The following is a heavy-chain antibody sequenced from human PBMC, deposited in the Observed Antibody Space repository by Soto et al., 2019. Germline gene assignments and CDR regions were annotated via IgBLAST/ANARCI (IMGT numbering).Heavy chain of an antibody. V-gene: IGHV4-31*03. J-gene: IGHJ3*02. CDR3: AMEGETPLTSGSRAFDI. Sequence: QVQLQESGPGLVKPSQTLSLTCTVSGGSISSGGYYWSWIRQHPGKGLEWIGYIYYSGSTYYNPSLKSRVTITVDTSKNQFSLKLSAVTAADTAVYYCAMEGETPLTSGSRAFDIWGQGTMVTVSS. CDR2: IYYSGST. CDR1: GGSISSGGYY. D-gene: IGHD3-16*01.